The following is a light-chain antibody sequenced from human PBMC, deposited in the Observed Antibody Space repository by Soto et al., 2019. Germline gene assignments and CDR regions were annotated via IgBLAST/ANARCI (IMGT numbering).Light chain of an antibody. CDR3: QKYNTVPAT. V-gene: IGKV1-27*01. Sequence: DIRMTQSQPSLSASVGDRVTITCRASQGIGNSLAWYQQKPGTVPKLLIYSASTLQSGVPSRFSGSGSGTDFTLTISSLQPEDVAAYYCQKYNTVPATFGQGTRLEIK. CDR2: SAS. CDR1: QGIGNS. J-gene: IGKJ5*01.